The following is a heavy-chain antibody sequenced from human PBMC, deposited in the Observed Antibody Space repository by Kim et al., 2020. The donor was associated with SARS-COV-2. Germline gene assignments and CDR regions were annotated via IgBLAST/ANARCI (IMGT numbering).Heavy chain of an antibody. CDR2: IHYSGGT. CDR3: AREGYDTGPFDP. J-gene: IGHJ5*02. Sequence: SETLSLTCTVSGGSVRTYYWNWIRQSPGKGLQWIGHIHYSGGTTYNPTLKSRVTISLATSKSQFSLKLTSVTAADTAVYYCAREGYDTGPFDPWGQGTLV. CDR1: GGSVRTYY. D-gene: IGHD6-13*01. V-gene: IGHV4-59*02.